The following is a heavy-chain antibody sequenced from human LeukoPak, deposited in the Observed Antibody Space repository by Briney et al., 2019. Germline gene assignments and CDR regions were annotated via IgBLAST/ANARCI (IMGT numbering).Heavy chain of an antibody. V-gene: IGHV6-1*01. J-gene: IGHJ4*02. D-gene: IGHD6-19*01. Sequence: SQTLSLTCAISGDSVSSNSAAWNWIRQSPSRGLEWLGRTYYKSKWYNDYAVSVKSRITINPDTSKNQFSLQLNSVTPEDTAVYYCARASREGVSSGWTHFDYWGQGTLVTVSS. CDR3: ARASREGVSSGWTHFDY. CDR1: GDSVSSNSAA. CDR2: TYYKSKWYN.